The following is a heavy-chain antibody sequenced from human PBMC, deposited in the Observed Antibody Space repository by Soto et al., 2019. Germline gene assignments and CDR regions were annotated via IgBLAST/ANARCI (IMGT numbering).Heavy chain of an antibody. V-gene: IGHV3-23*01. CDR2: IIGSGGST. CDR3: AKEEIGSYDFWRGYYPFDY. Sequence: GGSLRLSCAASGFTFSSFAMSWVRQAPGKGLEWVSSIIGSGGSTYYADSVKGRFTISRDNSKNTFYLQMNSLRAEDTAVYYCAKEEIGSYDFWRGYYPFDYWGQGTLVTVSS. CDR1: GFTFSSFA. D-gene: IGHD3-3*01. J-gene: IGHJ4*02.